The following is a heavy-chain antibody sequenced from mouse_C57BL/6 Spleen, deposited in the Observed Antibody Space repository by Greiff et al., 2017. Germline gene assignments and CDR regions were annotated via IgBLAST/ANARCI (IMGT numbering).Heavy chain of an antibody. CDR3: ARGIFIDWYFDV. V-gene: IGHV1-69*01. D-gene: IGHD1-1*01. Sequence: QVQLQQPGAELVMPGASVKLSCKASGYTFTSYWMHWVKQRPGQGLEWIGEIDPSDSYTNYNQKFKGKATLTVDKSSSTAYMQLSSLTSEDSAVYYCARGIFIDWYFDVWGTGTTVTVSS. J-gene: IGHJ1*03. CDR1: GYTFTSYW. CDR2: IDPSDSYT.